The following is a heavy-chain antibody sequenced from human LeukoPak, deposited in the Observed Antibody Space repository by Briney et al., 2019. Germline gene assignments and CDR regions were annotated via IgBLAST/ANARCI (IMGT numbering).Heavy chain of an antibody. CDR3: VRDSRYCPDV. D-gene: IGHD2-15*01. V-gene: IGHV3-74*01. CDR1: GFTFSSYW. J-gene: IGHJ6*02. CDR2: LISDGSSA. Sequence: GSLRLSCAASGFTFSSYWKHWVRQAPGKGLVWVSRLISDGSSASYADSVKGRFTISRDNTKNTLYLEMHSLRAEDTAVYYCVRDSRYCPDVWGQGTTVTVSS.